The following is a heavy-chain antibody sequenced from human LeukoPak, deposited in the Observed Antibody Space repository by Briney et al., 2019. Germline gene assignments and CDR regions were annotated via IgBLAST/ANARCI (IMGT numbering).Heavy chain of an antibody. V-gene: IGHV1-69*01. CDR1: GGTFSSYA. J-gene: IGHJ4*02. Sequence: GASVKVSCTASGGTFSSYAISWVRQAPGQGLEWMGGIIPIFGTANYAQKFQGRVTITADESTSTAYMGLSSLRSEDTAVYYCATWGRGYSYGYTGYFDYWGQGTLVTVSS. D-gene: IGHD5-18*01. CDR3: ATWGRGYSYGYTGYFDY. CDR2: IIPIFGTA.